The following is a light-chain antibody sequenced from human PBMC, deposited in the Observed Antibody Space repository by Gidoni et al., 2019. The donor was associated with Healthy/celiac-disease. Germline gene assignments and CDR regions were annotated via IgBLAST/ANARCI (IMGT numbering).Light chain of an antibody. CDR2: QDS. CDR3: QAWDSSTASFV. J-gene: IGLJ1*01. V-gene: IGLV3-1*01. CDR1: KLGDKY. Sequence: SYELTQPPSVSVSPGQTASITCSGDKLGDKYACWYQQKPGQFPVLVIYQDSKRPSGFPERFSGSNSGNTATLTISGTQAMDEADYYCQAWDSSTASFVFGTGTKVTVL.